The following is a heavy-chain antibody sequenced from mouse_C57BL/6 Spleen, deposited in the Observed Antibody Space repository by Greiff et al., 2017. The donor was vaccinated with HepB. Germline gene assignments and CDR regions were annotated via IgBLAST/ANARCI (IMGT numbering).Heavy chain of an antibody. J-gene: IGHJ1*03. CDR2: IDPETGGT. CDR1: GYTFTDYE. V-gene: IGHV1-15*01. Sequence: QVQLQQSGAELVRPGASVTLSCKASGYTFTDYEMHWVKQTPVHGLEWIGAIDPETGGTAYNQKFKGKAILTADKSSSTAYMELRSLTSEDSAVYYCTRWATVVAYWYFDVWGTGTTVTVSS. D-gene: IGHD1-1*01. CDR3: TRWATVVAYWYFDV.